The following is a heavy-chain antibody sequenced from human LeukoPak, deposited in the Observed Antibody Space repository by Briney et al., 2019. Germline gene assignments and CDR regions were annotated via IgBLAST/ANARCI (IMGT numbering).Heavy chain of an antibody. CDR3: ARAHYYDSSGYYTGAYNWFDP. CDR1: GGSISSGSYY. Sequence: SQTLFLTCTVSGGSISSGSYYWSWIRQPAGKGLEWIGRIYTSGSTNYNPSLKSRVTISVDTSKNQFSLKLSSVTAADTAVYYCARAHYYDSSGYYTGAYNWFDPWGQGTLVTVSS. J-gene: IGHJ5*02. CDR2: IYTSGST. V-gene: IGHV4-61*02. D-gene: IGHD3-22*01.